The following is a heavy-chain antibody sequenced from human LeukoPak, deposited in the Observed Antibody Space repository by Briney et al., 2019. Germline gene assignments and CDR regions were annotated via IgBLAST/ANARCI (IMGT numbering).Heavy chain of an antibody. J-gene: IGHJ3*02. CDR3: AKEARYIYVWEAFDI. D-gene: IGHD5-18*01. CDR1: GFTFSSYA. V-gene: IGHV3-23*01. CDR2: ISGSGGST. Sequence: GGSLRLSCATSGFTFSSYAMSWVRQAPGKGLEWVSVISGSGGSTSYAESVKGRFTISRDNSKNTLYLQMNSLRAEDTAVYYCAKEARYIYVWEAFDIWGQGTMVTVSS.